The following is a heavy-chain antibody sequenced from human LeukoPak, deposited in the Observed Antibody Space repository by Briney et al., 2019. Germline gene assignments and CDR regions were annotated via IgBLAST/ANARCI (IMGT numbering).Heavy chain of an antibody. D-gene: IGHD3-10*01. V-gene: IGHV4-59*08. Sequence: SETLSLTCTVSGGSISSYYWSWIRQPPGKGLEWIGYIYYSGSTNYNPSLKSRVTISVDTSKNQFSLKLSSVTAADTAVYYCARLRTTYGSGSPFPFDYWGQGTLVTVSS. CDR3: ARLRTTYGSGSPFPFDY. CDR1: GGSISSYY. CDR2: IYYSGST. J-gene: IGHJ4*02.